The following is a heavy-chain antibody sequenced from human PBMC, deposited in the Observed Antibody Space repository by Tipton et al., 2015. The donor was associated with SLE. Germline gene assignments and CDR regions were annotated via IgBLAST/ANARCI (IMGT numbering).Heavy chain of an antibody. V-gene: IGHV4-61*02. Sequence: TLSLTCTVSGGSISSGSYYWNWIRQPAGKGLEWIGRIYTSGRANYNPSLKSRVTMSIDTSKNQFSLKLRSVTAADTAVYYCATAGPIDLYYYGLDIWGQGTTVTVSS. CDR2: IYTSGRA. CDR3: ATAGPIDLYYYGLDI. D-gene: IGHD6-13*01. J-gene: IGHJ6*02. CDR1: GGSISSGSYY.